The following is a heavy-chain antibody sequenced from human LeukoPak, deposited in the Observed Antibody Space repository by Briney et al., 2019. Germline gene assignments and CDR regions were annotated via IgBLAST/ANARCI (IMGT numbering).Heavy chain of an antibody. J-gene: IGHJ4*02. D-gene: IGHD4/OR15-4a*01. CDR3: ARHAAFADYKSHLTHFDY. V-gene: IGHV4-59*08. Sequence: SETLSLTCTVSGCSISSYYWSWIRQPPGKGLEWIGDIYYSGSTNYNPSLKSRVTISVDTSKNQFSLRLSSVTAADTALYYCARHAAFADYKSHLTHFDYWGQGTLVTVSS. CDR2: IYYSGST. CDR1: GCSISSYY.